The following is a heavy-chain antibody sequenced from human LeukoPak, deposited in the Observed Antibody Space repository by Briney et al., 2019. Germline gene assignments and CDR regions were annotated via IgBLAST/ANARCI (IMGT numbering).Heavy chain of an antibody. D-gene: IGHD4-23*01. CDR2: IIPIFGTA. CDR1: GGTFSSYA. V-gene: IGHV1-69*13. J-gene: IGHJ4*02. Sequence: GASVKVSCKASGGTFSSYAISWVRQAPGQGLEWMGRIIPIFGTANYAQKFQGRVTITADESTSTAYMELSSLRSEDTAVYYCARSMKSKTRSSNGGNSRYFDYWGQGTLVTVSS. CDR3: ARSMKSKTRSSNGGNSRYFDY.